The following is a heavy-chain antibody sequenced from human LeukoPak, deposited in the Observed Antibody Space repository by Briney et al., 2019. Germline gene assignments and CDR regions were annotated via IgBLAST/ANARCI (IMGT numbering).Heavy chain of an antibody. CDR2: IKPDGSEK. CDR1: GLIVSSYW. J-gene: IGHJ4*02. V-gene: IGHV3-7*01. Sequence: PGGSLRLSCAASGLIVSSYWVSSVRQAPGKGLELVVYIKPDGSEKYYVDSVKGRFTISRDNAKNSLYLQMNSLRDDDTAVYYCTRDRVAGFCGQGTLVAVSS. CDR3: TRDRVAGF. D-gene: IGHD6-19*01.